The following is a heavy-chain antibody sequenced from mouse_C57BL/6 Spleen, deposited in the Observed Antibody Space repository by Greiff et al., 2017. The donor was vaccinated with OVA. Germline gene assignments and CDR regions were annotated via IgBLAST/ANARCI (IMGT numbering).Heavy chain of an antibody. CDR3: TGGRFYYGNQSLAWFAY. J-gene: IGHJ3*01. D-gene: IGHD2-1*01. CDR2: IDPETGGT. V-gene: IGHV1-15*01. Sequence: QVQLQQSGAELVRPGASVTLSCKASGYTFTDYEMHWVKQTPVHGLEWIGAIDPETGGTAYNQKFKGKAILTADKSSSTAYMELRSLTSEDSAVYYCTGGRFYYGNQSLAWFAYWGQGTLVTVSA. CDR1: GYTFTDYE.